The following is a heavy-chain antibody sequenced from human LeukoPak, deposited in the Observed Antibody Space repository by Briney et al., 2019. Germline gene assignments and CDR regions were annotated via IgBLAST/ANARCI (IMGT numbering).Heavy chain of an antibody. CDR3: AKDGRGSGSYYYFDY. J-gene: IGHJ4*02. CDR2: ISGSGGTT. Sequence: GGSLRLSCAASGFTFSSYAMIWVRQAPGKGLEWVSSISGSGGTTYYADSVKGRFTISRDNSKNTLYLQMNSLRAEDTAVYYCAKDGRGSGSYYYFDYWGQGTLVTVSP. CDR1: GFTFSSYA. V-gene: IGHV3-23*01. D-gene: IGHD3-10*01.